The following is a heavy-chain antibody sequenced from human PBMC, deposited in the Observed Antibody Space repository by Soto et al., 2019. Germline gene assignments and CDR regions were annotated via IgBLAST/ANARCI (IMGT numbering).Heavy chain of an antibody. J-gene: IGHJ6*03. V-gene: IGHV1-8*01. Sequence: ASVKVSCKASGYTFTSYDINWVRQATGQGLEWMGWMNPNSGNTGYAQKFQGRVTMTRNTSISTAYMELSSLRSEDTAVYYCARSSSWTGYYYYMDVWGKGTTVTVSS. CDR3: ARSSSWTGYYYYMDV. CDR1: GYTFTSYD. CDR2: MNPNSGNT. D-gene: IGHD6-13*01.